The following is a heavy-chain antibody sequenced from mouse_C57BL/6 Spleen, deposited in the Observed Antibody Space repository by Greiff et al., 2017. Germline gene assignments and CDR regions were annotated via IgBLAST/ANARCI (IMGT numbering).Heavy chain of an antibody. CDR3: AITTVVAHWYFDV. V-gene: IGHV5-6*01. CDR1: GFTFSSYG. CDR2: ISSGGSYT. D-gene: IGHD1-1*01. J-gene: IGHJ1*03. Sequence: EVQGVESGGDLVKPGGSLKLSCAASGFTFSSYGMSWVRQTPDKRLEWVATISSGGSYTYYPDSVKGRFTISRDNAKNTLYLQMSSLKSEDTAMYDSAITTVVAHWYFDVWGTGTTVTVSS.